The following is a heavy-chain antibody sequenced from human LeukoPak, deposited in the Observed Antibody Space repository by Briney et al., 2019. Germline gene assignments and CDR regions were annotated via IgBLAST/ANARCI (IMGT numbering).Heavy chain of an antibody. V-gene: IGHV4-59*01. CDR3: ARLGRITMVRGVYYFDF. Sequence: SETLSLTCTLSGGSISSYYWSWIRQPPGKGLEWLGYIYYSGSTNYNPSLKSRVTISVDTSKNQFSLKLSSVTAADTAVYYCARLGRITMVRGVYYFDFWGQGTLVTVSS. CDR1: GGSISSYY. D-gene: IGHD3-10*01. CDR2: IYYSGST. J-gene: IGHJ4*02.